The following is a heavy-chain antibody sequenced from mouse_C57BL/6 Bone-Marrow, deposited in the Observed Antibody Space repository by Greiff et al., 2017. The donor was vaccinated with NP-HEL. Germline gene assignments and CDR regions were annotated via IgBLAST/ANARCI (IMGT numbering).Heavy chain of an antibody. V-gene: IGHV1-15*01. J-gene: IGHJ4*01. D-gene: IGHD1-1*01. Sequence: VKLVESGAELVRPGASVTLSCKASGYTFTDYEMHWVKQTPVHGLEWIGAIDPETGGTAYNQKFKGKAILTADKSSSTAYMELRSLTSEDSAVYYCTRRGGSSYAAMDYWGQGTSVTVSS. CDR2: IDPETGGT. CDR1: GYTFTDYE. CDR3: TRRGGSSYAAMDY.